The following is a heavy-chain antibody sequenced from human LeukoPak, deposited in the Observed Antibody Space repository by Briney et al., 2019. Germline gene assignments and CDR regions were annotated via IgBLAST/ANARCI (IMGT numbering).Heavy chain of an antibody. J-gene: IGHJ4*02. Sequence: PGGSLRLSCAASGFTFSSYSMNWVRQAPGKGLEWVSYISSSSSTIYYADSVKGRFTISRDNAKNSLYLQMNSLRAEDTAVYYCAKGGASYGDYIFDYWGQGTLVTVSS. D-gene: IGHD4-17*01. CDR1: GFTFSSYS. CDR2: ISSSSSTI. CDR3: AKGGASYGDYIFDY. V-gene: IGHV3-48*01.